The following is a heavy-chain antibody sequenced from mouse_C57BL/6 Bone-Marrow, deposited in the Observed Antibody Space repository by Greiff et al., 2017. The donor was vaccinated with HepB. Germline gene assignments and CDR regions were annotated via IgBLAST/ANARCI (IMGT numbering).Heavy chain of an antibody. Sequence: QVQLQQSGAELVKPGASVKMSCKASGYTFTSYWITWVKQRPGQGLEWIGDIYPGSGSTNYNEKFKSKATLTVDTSSSTSYMQLSSLTSEDSAVYYCVYYYGSSVDYWGQGTTLTVSS. CDR3: VYYYGSSVDY. CDR1: GYTFTSYW. V-gene: IGHV1-55*01. CDR2: IYPGSGST. J-gene: IGHJ2*01. D-gene: IGHD1-1*01.